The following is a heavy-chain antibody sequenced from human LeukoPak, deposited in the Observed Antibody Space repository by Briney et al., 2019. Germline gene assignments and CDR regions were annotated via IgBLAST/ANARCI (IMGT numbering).Heavy chain of an antibody. CDR2: IYYSGST. D-gene: IGHD3-10*01. Sequence: SETLSLTCTVSGGSISSYYWGWIRQPPGKGLEWIGSIYYSGSTYYNPSLKSRVTISVDTSKNQFSLKLSSVTAADTAVYYCARHNGSAYYFDYWGQGTLVTVSS. CDR3: ARHNGSAYYFDY. J-gene: IGHJ4*02. CDR1: GGSISSYY. V-gene: IGHV4-39*01.